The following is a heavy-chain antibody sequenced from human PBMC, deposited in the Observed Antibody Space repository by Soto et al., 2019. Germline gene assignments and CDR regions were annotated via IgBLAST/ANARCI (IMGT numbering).Heavy chain of an antibody. J-gene: IGHJ6*02. CDR3: ARYYYYYXMDV. Sequence: PSETLSLTCTVSGGSISSYYWSWIRQPPGKGLEWIGYIYYSGSTNYNPSLKSRVTISVDTSKNQFSLKLSSVTAADTAVYYCARYYYYYXMDVWGQGTTVTVSS. V-gene: IGHV4-59*01. CDR1: GGSISSYY. CDR2: IYYSGST.